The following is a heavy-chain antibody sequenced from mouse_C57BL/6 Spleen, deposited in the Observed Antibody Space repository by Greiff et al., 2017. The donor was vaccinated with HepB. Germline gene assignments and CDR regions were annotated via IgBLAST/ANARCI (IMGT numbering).Heavy chain of an antibody. CDR1: GYTFTDYY. CDR3: ARVYFDY. CDR2: INPNNGGT. Sequence: EVQLQQSGPELVKPGASVKISCKASGYTFTDYYMNWVKQSHGKSLEWIGDINPNNGGTSYNQKFKGKATLTVDKSSSTAYMELRSLTSEDSAVYDCARVYFDYWGQGTTLTVSS. V-gene: IGHV1-26*01. J-gene: IGHJ2*01.